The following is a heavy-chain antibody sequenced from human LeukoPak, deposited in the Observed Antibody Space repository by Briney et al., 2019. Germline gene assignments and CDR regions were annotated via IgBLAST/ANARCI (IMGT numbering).Heavy chain of an antibody. CDR3: ARGGLGSSNSRRALGY. Sequence: PSETLSLTCGVYGGSFSGYHWSWIRQPPGKGLEWSGEINHSGSTNYNPSLKSRVTISVDTSKNQFSLKLSSVTAADTAVYYCARGGLGSSNSRRALGYWGQGTLVTVSS. CDR2: INHSGST. V-gene: IGHV4-34*01. J-gene: IGHJ4*02. CDR1: GGSFSGYH. D-gene: IGHD2-2*01.